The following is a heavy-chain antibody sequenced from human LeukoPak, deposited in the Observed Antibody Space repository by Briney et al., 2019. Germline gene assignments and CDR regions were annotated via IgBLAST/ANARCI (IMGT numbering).Heavy chain of an antibody. Sequence: SVKVTCKASGGTFSSYAISWVRQAPGQGLEWMGGIIPIFGTANYAQKFQGRVTITADESTSTAYMELSSLRSEDTAVYYCARDLDQYNGRFGGFGHDFWGQGTLVTVSS. CDR2: IIPIFGTA. CDR3: ARDLDQYNGRFGGFGHDF. V-gene: IGHV1-69*13. J-gene: IGHJ4*02. D-gene: IGHD3-10*01. CDR1: GGTFSSYA.